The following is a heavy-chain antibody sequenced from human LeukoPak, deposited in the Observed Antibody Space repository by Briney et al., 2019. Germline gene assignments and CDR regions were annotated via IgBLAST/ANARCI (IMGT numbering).Heavy chain of an antibody. V-gene: IGHV1-18*01. CDR3: ASMGDYDFWSGHRGDYFDY. CDR1: GYTFTSYG. Sequence: SVKVSCKASGYTFTSYGISWVRQAPGQGLEWMGWISAYNGNTDYAQKLQGRVTMTTDTSTSTAYMELRSLRSDDTAVYYCASMGDYDFWSGHRGDYFDYWGQGTLVTVSS. J-gene: IGHJ4*02. CDR2: ISAYNGNT. D-gene: IGHD3-3*01.